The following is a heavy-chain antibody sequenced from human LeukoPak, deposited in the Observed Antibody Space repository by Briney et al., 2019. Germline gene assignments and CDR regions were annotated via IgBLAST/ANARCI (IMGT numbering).Heavy chain of an antibody. CDR3: AKGPEDGSGDAFDI. J-gene: IGHJ3*02. CDR2: ISWNSGSI. CDR1: GFTFDDYA. V-gene: IGHV3-9*01. D-gene: IGHD3-10*01. Sequence: PGRSLRLSCAASGFTFDDYAMHWVRQAPGKGLEWVSGISWNSGSIGYADSVKGRFTISRDNAKNSLYLQMNSLRAEDTAVYYCAKGPEDGSGDAFDIWGQGTMVTVSS.